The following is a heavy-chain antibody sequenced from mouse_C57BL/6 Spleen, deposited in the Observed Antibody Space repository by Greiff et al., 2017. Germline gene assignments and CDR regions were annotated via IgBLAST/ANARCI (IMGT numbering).Heavy chain of an antibody. V-gene: IGHV1-82*01. CDR1: GYAFSSSW. Sequence: VQLQQSGPELVKPGASVKISCKASGYAFSSSWMNWVKQRPGKGLEWIGRIYPGDGDTNYNGKFKGKATLTAYKSSSTAYMQLSSLTSEDSAVYFCARRSITTVVPYYAMDYWGQGTSVTISS. J-gene: IGHJ4*01. CDR2: IYPGDGDT. CDR3: ARRSITTVVPYYAMDY. D-gene: IGHD1-1*01.